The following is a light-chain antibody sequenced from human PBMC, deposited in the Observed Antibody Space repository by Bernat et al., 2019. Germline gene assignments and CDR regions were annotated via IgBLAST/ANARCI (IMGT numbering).Light chain of an antibody. CDR1: QSVGGNY. J-gene: IGKJ4*01. CDR3: QQYGDSVT. Sequence: EIVLTQSPGTLSLSPGERVTLSCRASQSVGGNYLAWYQQKPGQAPRLLIYGPSSRATGIPDRFSGSGSGTDFTLTINRLEPEDFAMYYCQQYGDSVTFGGGTKVEIK. V-gene: IGKV3-20*01. CDR2: GPS.